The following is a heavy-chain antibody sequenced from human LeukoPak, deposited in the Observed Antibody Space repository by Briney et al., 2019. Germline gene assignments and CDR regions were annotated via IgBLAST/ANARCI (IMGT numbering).Heavy chain of an antibody. CDR3: ARESSPWECSGGSCYSRGAIDY. CDR1: GGSISSYY. Sequence: SETLSLTCTVSGGSISSYYWSWIRQPPGKGLEWIGYIYYSGSTNYNPSLKSRVTISVDTSKNQFSLKLSSVTAADTAVYYCARESSPWECSGGSCYSRGAIDYWGQGTLVTVSS. CDR2: IYYSGST. V-gene: IGHV4-59*12. D-gene: IGHD2-15*01. J-gene: IGHJ4*02.